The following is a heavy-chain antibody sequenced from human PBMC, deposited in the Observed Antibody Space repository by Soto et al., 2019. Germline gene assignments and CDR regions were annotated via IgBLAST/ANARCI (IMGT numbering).Heavy chain of an antibody. CDR1: GYTFTSYG. CDR2: ISAYNGNT. Sequence: ASVKVSCKASGYTFTSYGISWVRQAPGQGLEWMGWISAYNGNTNYAQKLQGRVTMTTDASTSTAYMELRSLRSDDTAVYYCARDLAGKSWFDPWGQGTLVTVSS. D-gene: IGHD3-10*01. CDR3: ARDLAGKSWFDP. V-gene: IGHV1-18*01. J-gene: IGHJ5*02.